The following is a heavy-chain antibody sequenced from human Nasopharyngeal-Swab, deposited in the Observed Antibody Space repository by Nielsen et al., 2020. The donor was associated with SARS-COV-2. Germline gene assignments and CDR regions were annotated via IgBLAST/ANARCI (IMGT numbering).Heavy chain of an antibody. D-gene: IGHD1-26*01. J-gene: IGHJ6*03. CDR2: INAGNGNT. Sequence: ASVKVSCKASGYTFTSYAMHWVRQAPGQRLEWMGWINAGNGNTNYAQKHQGRVTMTTDTSTSTAYMELRSLRSDDTAVYYCARRHGGIDYYYYYMDVWGKGTTVTVSS. CDR1: GYTFTSYA. CDR3: ARRHGGIDYYYYYMDV. V-gene: IGHV1-3*01.